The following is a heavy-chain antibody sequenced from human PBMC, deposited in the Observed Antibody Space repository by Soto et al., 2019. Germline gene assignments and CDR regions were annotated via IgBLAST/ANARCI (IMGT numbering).Heavy chain of an antibody. J-gene: IGHJ4*02. CDR1: GGTFSSYA. V-gene: IGHV1-69*13. CDR3: ARGGRASSYYDFWSGYYWYYFDY. Sequence: ASVKVSCKASGGTFSSYAISWVRQAPGQGLEWMGGIIPIFGTANYAQKFQGRVTITADESTSTAYMELSSLRSEDTDVYYCARGGRASSYYDFWSGYYWYYFDYWGQGTLVTVSS. D-gene: IGHD3-3*01. CDR2: IIPIFGTA.